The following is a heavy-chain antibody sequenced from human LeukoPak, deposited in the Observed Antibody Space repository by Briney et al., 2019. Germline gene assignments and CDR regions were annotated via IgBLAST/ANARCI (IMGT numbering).Heavy chain of an antibody. CDR1: GFTFSSYA. J-gene: IGHJ4*02. CDR3: AKDRGARSITMIVVVIRTFDY. D-gene: IGHD3-22*01. V-gene: IGHV3-23*01. Sequence: PGGSLRLSCAASGFTFSSYAMSWVRQAPGKGLEWVSAISGSGGSTYYADSVKGWFTISRDNSKNTLYLQMNSLRAEDTAVYYCAKDRGARSITMIVVVIRTFDYWGQGTLVTVSS. CDR2: ISGSGGST.